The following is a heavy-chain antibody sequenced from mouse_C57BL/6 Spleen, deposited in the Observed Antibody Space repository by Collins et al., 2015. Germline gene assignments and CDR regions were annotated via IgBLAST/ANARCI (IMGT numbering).Heavy chain of an antibody. CDR3: ARSAYYAMDY. CDR2: INPDSSTI. J-gene: IGHJ4*01. V-gene: IGHV4-1*02. Sequence: EVKLLESGGGLVQPGGSLKLSCAASGFDFSGYWMSWVRQAPGKGLEWIGEINPDSSTINYTPSLKDKFIISRDNAKNTLYLQMSKVRSEGTALYYCARSAYYAMDYWGQGTSVTVSS. CDR1: GFDFSGYW.